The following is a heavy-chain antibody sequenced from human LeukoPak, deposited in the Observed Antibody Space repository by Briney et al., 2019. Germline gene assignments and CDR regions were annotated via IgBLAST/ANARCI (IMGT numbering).Heavy chain of an antibody. V-gene: IGHV3-7*01. J-gene: IGHJ6*04. CDR2: IKYDGSEK. CDR1: GFTFSSYW. Sequence: GGSLRLSCSASGFTFSSYWMSWVRQDPGKGLEWVANIKYDGSEKYFVDSVKGRFTISRDNAKNSLYLQMNSLRAEDTAVYYRARGRSVDVWGVGTTVTVSS. CDR3: ARGRSVDV.